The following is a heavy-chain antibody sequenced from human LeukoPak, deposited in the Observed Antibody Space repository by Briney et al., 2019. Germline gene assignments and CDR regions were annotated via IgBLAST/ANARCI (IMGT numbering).Heavy chain of an antibody. V-gene: IGHV1-2*02. J-gene: IGHJ4*02. D-gene: IGHD4-17*01. CDR1: GYTLTGYY. Sequence: ASVKVSCKSSGYTLTGYYMHWVRQAPGQGFEWMVRIDSNSGGTNYAQNFQGRVTMTRDASISTVYMELISLRSDDTAVYYCAREMNYDDYRTSDYWGQGTLVTVSS. CDR2: IDSNSGGT. CDR3: AREMNYDDYRTSDY.